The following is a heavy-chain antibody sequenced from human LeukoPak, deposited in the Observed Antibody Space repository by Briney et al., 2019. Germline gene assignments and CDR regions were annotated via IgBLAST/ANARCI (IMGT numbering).Heavy chain of an antibody. Sequence: PSQTLSLTCTVSGASISSGSSYWSWIRKPAGKGLEWIGRVYTTGSTSYNPSLRSRVTISLDASKSQFSLILTSVTAADTAVYYCAQSFGPPSYFDYWGQGTLVTVSS. CDR2: VYTTGST. D-gene: IGHD3-16*01. CDR3: AQSFGPPSYFDY. J-gene: IGHJ4*02. CDR1: GASISSGSSY. V-gene: IGHV4-61*02.